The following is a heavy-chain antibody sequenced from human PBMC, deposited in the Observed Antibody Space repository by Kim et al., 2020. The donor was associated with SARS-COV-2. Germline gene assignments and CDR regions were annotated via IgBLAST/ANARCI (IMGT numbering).Heavy chain of an antibody. D-gene: IGHD3-3*01. CDR3: ARDSRSGYLERQKDAFDI. J-gene: IGHJ3*02. CDR1: GFTFSSYS. V-gene: IGHV3-21*01. Sequence: GGSLRLSCAASGFTFSSYSMNWVRQAPGKGLEWVSSISSSSSYIYYADSVKGRFTISRDNAKNSLYLQMNSLRAEDTAVYYCARDSRSGYLERQKDAFDIWGQGTMVTVSS. CDR2: ISSSSSYI.